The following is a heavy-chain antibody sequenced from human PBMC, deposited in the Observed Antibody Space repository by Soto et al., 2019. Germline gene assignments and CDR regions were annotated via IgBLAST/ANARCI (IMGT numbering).Heavy chain of an antibody. V-gene: IGHV3-23*01. CDR1: GFTFSSYA. Sequence: GGSLRLSCAASGFTFSSYAMSWVRQAPGKGLEWVSAISGSGGSTYYADSVKGRFTISRDNSKNTLYLQMNSLRAEDTAVYYCAKQWIQLWPSHLDYWGQGTLVTVPQ. J-gene: IGHJ4*02. D-gene: IGHD5-18*01. CDR2: ISGSGGST. CDR3: AKQWIQLWPSHLDY.